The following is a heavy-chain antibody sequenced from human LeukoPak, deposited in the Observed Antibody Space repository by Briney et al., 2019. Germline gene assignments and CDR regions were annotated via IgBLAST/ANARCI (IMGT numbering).Heavy chain of an antibody. J-gene: IGHJ4*02. V-gene: IGHV1-2*02. Sequence: GASVKVSCKASGYTFTDYYIHWVRQAPGQGLEWMGWINPNNRGAKYAQKFQGRVTMNRDTSINTAYMELSSLRSDDTAIYYCARLRYTNPYDYWGQGTLLTVST. CDR2: INPNNRGA. CDR1: GYTFTDYY. D-gene: IGHD3-9*01. CDR3: ARLRYTNPYDY.